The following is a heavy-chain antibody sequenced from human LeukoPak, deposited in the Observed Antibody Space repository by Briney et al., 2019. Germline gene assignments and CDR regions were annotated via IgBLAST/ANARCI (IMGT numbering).Heavy chain of an antibody. J-gene: IGHJ5*02. V-gene: IGHV4-39*01. Sequence: SETLSLTCTVSGGSISSSSYYWGWLRQPPGKGLEWIGSIYYSGSTYYNPSLKSRVTISVDTSKNQFSLKLSSVTAADTAVYYCARSDYDFWSGFRTKTHNNWFDPWGQGTLVTVSS. CDR2: IYYSGST. CDR3: ARSDYDFWSGFRTKTHNNWFDP. D-gene: IGHD3-3*01. CDR1: GGSISSSSYY.